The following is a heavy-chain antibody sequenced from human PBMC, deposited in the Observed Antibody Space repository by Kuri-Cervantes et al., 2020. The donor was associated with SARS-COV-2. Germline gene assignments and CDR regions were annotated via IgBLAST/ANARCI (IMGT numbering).Heavy chain of an antibody. Sequence: GGSLRLSCAASGFNFSRYGMHWVRQAPGKGLEWVAVTSRDGSNKYYADSVKGRFTISRDSSKNTLYLQMNSLRAEDTAVYYCAKSYRDGTIFGVVIIKHYYYGMDVWGQGTTVTVSS. J-gene: IGHJ6*02. V-gene: IGHV3-30*18. D-gene: IGHD3-3*01. CDR3: AKSYRDGTIFGVVIIKHYYYGMDV. CDR1: GFNFSRYG. CDR2: TSRDGSNK.